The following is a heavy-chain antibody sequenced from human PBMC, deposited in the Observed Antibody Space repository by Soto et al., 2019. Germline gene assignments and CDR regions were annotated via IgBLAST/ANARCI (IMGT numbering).Heavy chain of an antibody. CDR3: ATVSDILVRYYNGMDV. D-gene: IGHD2-15*01. CDR1: GYTLTELS. J-gene: IGHJ6*02. V-gene: IGHV1-24*01. Sequence: ASVKVSCKVSGYTLTELSMHWVRQAPGKGLEWMGGFDPEDGQTIYAQKFQGRVTMTEDTSTDTAYMELSSLRSEDTAVYYCATVSDILVRYYNGMDVWGQGTTVTVSS. CDR2: FDPEDGQT.